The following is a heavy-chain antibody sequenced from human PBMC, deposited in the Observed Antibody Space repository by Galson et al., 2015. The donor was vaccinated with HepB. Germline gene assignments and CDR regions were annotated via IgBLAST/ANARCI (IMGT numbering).Heavy chain of an antibody. Sequence: TLSLTCTVSGGSVSTYYWSWIRQPAEKGLEWIGRIYTSGTTDYNPSLESRVTMTGVTSNNQISPKLSSVTAADTAVYYCARDRCSSTSCYTGRYFDLWGRGTPVTVSS. CDR1: GGSVSTYY. CDR3: ARDRCSSTSCYTGRYFDL. J-gene: IGHJ2*01. D-gene: IGHD2-2*01. V-gene: IGHV4-4*07. CDR2: IYTSGTT.